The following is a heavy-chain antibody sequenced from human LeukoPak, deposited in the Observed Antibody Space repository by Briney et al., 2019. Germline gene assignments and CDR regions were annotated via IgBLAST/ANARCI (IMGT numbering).Heavy chain of an antibody. V-gene: IGHV3-33*01. J-gene: IGHJ4*02. D-gene: IGHD6-19*01. Sequence: GGSLRLSCAASGFTFRSYGMHWVRQAPGKGLEWVAVIWYDGSNKYYADSVKGRFTISRDNSKNTLYLQMNSLRAEDTAVYYCATAVASSSGWYADYWGQGTLVTVSS. CDR2: IWYDGSNK. CDR3: ATAVASSSGWYADY. CDR1: GFTFRSYG.